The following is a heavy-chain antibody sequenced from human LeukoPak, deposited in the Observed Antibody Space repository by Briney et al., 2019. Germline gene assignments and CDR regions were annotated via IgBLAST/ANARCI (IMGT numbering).Heavy chain of an antibody. V-gene: IGHV4-30-4*07. CDR2: IYYSGST. D-gene: IGHD3-22*01. Sequence: SETLSLTCAVSGGSISSGGYSWSWIRQPPGKGLEWIGYIYYSGSTYYNPSLKSRVTISVDTSKNQFSLKLSSVTAADTAVYYCARRSTDYYDSSGYFYYFDYWGQGTLVTVSS. CDR3: ARRSTDYYDSSGYFYYFDY. CDR1: GGSISSGGYS. J-gene: IGHJ4*02.